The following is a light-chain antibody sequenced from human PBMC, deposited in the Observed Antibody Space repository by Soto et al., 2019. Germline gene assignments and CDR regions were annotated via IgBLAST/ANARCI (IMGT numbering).Light chain of an antibody. Sequence: QSVLTQPASVSGSPGPSITISCTGTSSVVGGYNYVSWYQQHPGKAPKLMIYDVSNRPSGVSNRFSGSKSGNTASLTISGLQAEDEADYYCSSYTSSSNYVFGTGTKVTVL. CDR3: SSYTSSSNYV. CDR1: SSVVGGYNY. J-gene: IGLJ1*01. V-gene: IGLV2-14*01. CDR2: DVS.